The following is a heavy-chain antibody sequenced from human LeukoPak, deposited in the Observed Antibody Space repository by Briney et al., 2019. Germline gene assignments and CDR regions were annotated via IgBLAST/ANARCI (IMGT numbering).Heavy chain of an antibody. D-gene: IGHD3-10*01. CDR2: INHSGST. J-gene: IGHJ6*03. V-gene: IGHV4-34*01. CDR1: GGSFSGYC. CDR3: ARARYYYGSGSYYYYYMDV. Sequence: SETLSLTCAVYGGSFSGYCWSWIRQPPGKGLEWIGEINHSGSTNYNPSLKSRVTISVDTSKNQFSLKLSSVTAADTAVYYCARARYYYGSGSYYYYYMDVWGKGTTVTVSS.